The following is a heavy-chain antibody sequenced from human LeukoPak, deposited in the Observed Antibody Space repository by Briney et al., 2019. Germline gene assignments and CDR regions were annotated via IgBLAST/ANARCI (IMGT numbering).Heavy chain of an antibody. Sequence: PGGSLRLSCAASGFTFSSYGMHWVRQAPGKGLEWVAFIRYDGSNKYYADSVKGRFTISRDNSKNTLYLQMNSLRAEDTAVYYCARGPYCSSTSCYGSWFDPWRQGTLVTVSS. CDR2: IRYDGSNK. J-gene: IGHJ5*02. D-gene: IGHD2-2*01. V-gene: IGHV3-30*02. CDR3: ARGPYCSSTSCYGSWFDP. CDR1: GFTFSSYG.